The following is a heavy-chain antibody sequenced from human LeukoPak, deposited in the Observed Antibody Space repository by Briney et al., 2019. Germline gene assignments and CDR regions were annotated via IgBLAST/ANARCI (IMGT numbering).Heavy chain of an antibody. D-gene: IGHD3-10*01. V-gene: IGHV4-34*01. CDR2: INHSGST. J-gene: IGHJ5*02. CDR3: ARARLRFGETPRWFDP. CDR1: GGSFSGYY. Sequence: KPSETLSLTCAVYGGSFSGYYWSWIRQPPGKGLEWIGEINHSGSTNYNPSLKSRVTISVDTSKNQFSLKLSSVTAADTAVYYCARARLRFGETPRWFDPWGQGTLVTVSS.